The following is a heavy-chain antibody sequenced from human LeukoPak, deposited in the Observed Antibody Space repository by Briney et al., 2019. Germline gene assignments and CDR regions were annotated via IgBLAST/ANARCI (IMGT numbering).Heavy chain of an antibody. D-gene: IGHD5-18*01. CDR3: ARQGVFGGYNYGYGY. Sequence: ASVKVSCKGSGYTFTGYYLHWVRQAPGEGLEWMGWINPNSGGTNYAQKFQGRVTMTRDTSINTAYMELSGLSSDDTAVYYCARQGVFGGYNYGYGYWGQGTLVTVSS. V-gene: IGHV1-2*02. J-gene: IGHJ4*02. CDR2: INPNSGGT. CDR1: GYTFTGYY.